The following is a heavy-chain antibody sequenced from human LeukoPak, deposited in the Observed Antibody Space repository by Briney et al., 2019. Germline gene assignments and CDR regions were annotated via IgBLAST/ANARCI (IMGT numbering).Heavy chain of an antibody. D-gene: IGHD6-19*01. CDR3: ASPGSGWYSDY. CDR2: IAYDGSNQ. V-gene: IGHV3-30*03. J-gene: IGHJ4*02. CDR1: GFIFDTYG. Sequence: GGSLRLSCAASGFIFDTYGMLWVGQAPGKGLEWVAVIAYDGSNQYHADSVKGRFTISRDHSKNPLYLQMHSLRAEDTAVYYCASPGSGWYSDYWGQGTLVTVSS.